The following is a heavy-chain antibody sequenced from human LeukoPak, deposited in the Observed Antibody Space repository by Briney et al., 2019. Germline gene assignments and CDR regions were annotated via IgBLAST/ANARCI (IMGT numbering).Heavy chain of an antibody. V-gene: IGHV3-30-3*01. CDR2: ISYDGSNK. D-gene: IGHD3-3*01. CDR3: ARQEYYDFWSGFFDY. J-gene: IGHJ4*02. Sequence: GGSLRLSCAASGFTFSSYARPWVRQAPGKGLEWVAVISYDGSNKYYADSVKGRFTISRDNSKNTLYLQMNSLRAEDTAVYYCARQEYYDFWSGFFDYWGQGTLVTVSS. CDR1: GFTFSSYA.